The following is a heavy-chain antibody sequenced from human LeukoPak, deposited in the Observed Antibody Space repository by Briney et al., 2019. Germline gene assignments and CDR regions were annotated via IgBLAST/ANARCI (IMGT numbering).Heavy chain of an antibody. CDR3: ARKTIPMVRTYFDY. CDR1: GGSISSRSYY. J-gene: IGHJ4*02. CDR2: IYYSGST. D-gene: IGHD3-10*01. V-gene: IGHV4-39*01. Sequence: SETLSLTCTVSGGSISSRSYYWGWIRQPPGKGLAWIGGIYYSGSTYYNPSLKSRVTISVDTSNNQFSLKLSSVTAADTALYYCARKTIPMVRTYFDYWGQGTLVTVSS.